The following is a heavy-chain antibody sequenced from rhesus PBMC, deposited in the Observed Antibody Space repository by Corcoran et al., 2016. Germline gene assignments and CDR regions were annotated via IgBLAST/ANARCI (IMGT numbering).Heavy chain of an antibody. CDR1: GFTFSSYG. CDR3: AKDLEYSYPGLDS. J-gene: IGHJ6*01. Sequence: EVQLVESGGGLVQPGGSLKLSCAAAGFTFSSYGMSWVRQAPGKGLEWVSAINSGGGSTYYADSVKGRFTISRDNSKNTLSLQMNSLRAEDTAVYYCAKDLEYSYPGLDSWGQGVVVTVSS. CDR2: INSGGGST. V-gene: IGHV3S5*01. D-gene: IGHD2-21*01.